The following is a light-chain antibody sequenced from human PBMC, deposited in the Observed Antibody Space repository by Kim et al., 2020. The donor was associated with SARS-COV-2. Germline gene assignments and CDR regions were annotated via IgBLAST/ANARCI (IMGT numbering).Light chain of an antibody. V-gene: IGLV6-57*03. CDR1: RGSIDENY. J-gene: IGLJ2*01. Sequence: GRTGTISCTRSRGSIDENYWQWYEQRPGGDPTDVIYEDDKRPSGVSDRFSGSSDNASNSASLAISGLKTEEEADYCSQSYNRSNVVFGGGTQLTVL. CDR2: EDD. CDR3: QSYNRSNVV.